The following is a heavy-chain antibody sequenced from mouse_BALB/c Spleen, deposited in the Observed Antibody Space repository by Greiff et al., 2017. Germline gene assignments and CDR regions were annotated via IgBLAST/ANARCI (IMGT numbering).Heavy chain of an antibody. CDR1: GYSFTGYN. D-gene: IGHD2-3*01. CDR2: IDPYYGGT. V-gene: IGHV1-39*01. CDR3: ARGGDGYYETWFAY. J-gene: IGHJ3*01. Sequence: LVESGPELEKPGASVKISCKASGYSFTGYNMNWVKQSNGKSLEWIGNIDPYYGGTSYNQKFKGKATLTVDKSSSTAYMQLKSLTSEDSAVYYCARGGDGYYETWFAYWGQGTLVTVSA.